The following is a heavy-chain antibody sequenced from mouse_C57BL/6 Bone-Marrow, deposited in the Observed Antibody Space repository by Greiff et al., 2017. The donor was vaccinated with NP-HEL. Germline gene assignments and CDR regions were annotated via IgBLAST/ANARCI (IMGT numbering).Heavy chain of an antibody. CDR1: GFTFSDYY. J-gene: IGHJ2*01. CDR2: ISNGGGST. V-gene: IGHV5-12*01. Sequence: DVMLVESGGGLVQPGGSLKLSCAASGFTFSDYYMYWVRQTPEKRLEWVAYISNGGGSTYYPDTVKGRFTISRDNAKNTLYLQMSRLKSEDTAMYYCARQRDWYFDYWGQGTTRTVSS. CDR3: ARQRDWYFDY. D-gene: IGHD3-3*01.